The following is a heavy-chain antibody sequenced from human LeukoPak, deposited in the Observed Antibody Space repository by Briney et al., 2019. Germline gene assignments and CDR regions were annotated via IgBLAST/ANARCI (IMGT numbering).Heavy chain of an antibody. J-gene: IGHJ4*02. CDR2: ISSSSSYI. D-gene: IGHD6-6*01. CDR1: GFTFSSYS. CDR3: ARDLSSSIAALGY. V-gene: IGHV3-21*01. Sequence: GGSLRLSCAASGFTFSSYSMNWVRQAPGKGLEWVSSISSSSSYIYYADSVKGRFTISRDNSKNTLYLQMNSLRAEDTAVYYCARDLSSSIAALGYWGQGTLVTVSS.